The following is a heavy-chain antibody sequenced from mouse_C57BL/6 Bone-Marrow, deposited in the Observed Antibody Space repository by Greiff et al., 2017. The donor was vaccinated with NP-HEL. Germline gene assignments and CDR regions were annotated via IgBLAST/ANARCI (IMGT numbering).Heavy chain of an antibody. CDR1: GFTFSDYG. J-gene: IGHJ4*01. D-gene: IGHD2-5*01. V-gene: IGHV5-15*04. Sequence: EVMLVESGGGLVQPGGSLKLSCAASGFTFSDYGMAWVRQAPRKGPEWVAFISNLAYSIYYADTVTGRFTLSRENAKNTLYLEMSSLRSEDTAMYYCARHDSNWDAMDYWGQGTSVTVSS. CDR2: ISNLAYSI. CDR3: ARHDSNWDAMDY.